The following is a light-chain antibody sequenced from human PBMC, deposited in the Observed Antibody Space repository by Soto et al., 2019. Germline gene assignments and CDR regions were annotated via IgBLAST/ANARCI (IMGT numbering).Light chain of an antibody. J-gene: IGKJ1*01. V-gene: IGKV4-1*01. Sequence: DIVMTQYPDSLAVSLGERATINCKSSQSVLYSSNNKNYLAWYQRKPGTPPRLLIYAASNLQSGVPSRFSASGSGTVFALNISSLQPDDFGTYYCQQGFSLPWTFGQGTKVDIK. CDR2: AAS. CDR3: QQGFSLPWT. CDR1: QSVLYSSNNKNY.